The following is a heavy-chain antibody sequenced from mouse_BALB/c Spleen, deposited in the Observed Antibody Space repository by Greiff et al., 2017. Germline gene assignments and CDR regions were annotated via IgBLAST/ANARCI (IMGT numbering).Heavy chain of an antibody. V-gene: IGHV10-1*02. D-gene: IGHD2-4*01. CDR2: IRSKSNNYAT. Sequence: EVKLVESGGGLVQPKGSLKLSCAASGFTFNTYAMNWVRQAPGKGLEWVARIRSKSNNYATYYADSVKDRFTISRDDSQSMLYLQMNNLKTEDTAMYYCVRPFYDYVFAYWGQGTLVTVSA. CDR1: GFTFNTYA. CDR3: VRPFYDYVFAY. J-gene: IGHJ3*01.